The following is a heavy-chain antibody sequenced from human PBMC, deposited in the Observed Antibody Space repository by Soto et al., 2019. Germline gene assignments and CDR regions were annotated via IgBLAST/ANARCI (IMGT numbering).Heavy chain of an antibody. J-gene: IGHJ5*02. CDR2: IDYSGST. V-gene: IGHV4-39*02. CDR1: GGSISSGDYY. CDR3: SRRAPEGFDP. Sequence: SETLSLTCTVSGGSISSGDYYWAWIRQPPGKGLEWIGSIDYSGSTYYNPSLKSRVTISVDTSKNHFSLKLGSVTAADTALYYCSRRAPEGFDPWGQGTLVTV.